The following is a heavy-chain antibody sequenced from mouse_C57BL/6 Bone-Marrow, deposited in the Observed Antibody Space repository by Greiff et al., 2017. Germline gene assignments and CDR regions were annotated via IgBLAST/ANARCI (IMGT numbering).Heavy chain of an antibody. D-gene: IGHD1-1*02. Sequence: EVMLVESGGDLVKPGGSLKLSCAASGFTFSSYGMSWVRQTPDKRLEWVATISSGGSYTYYPDSVKGRFTISRANAKNTLYLQMSSLKSEDTAMYYCARHPCGNYAMDCWGQGTSVTVSS. CDR1: GFTFSSYG. CDR2: ISSGGSYT. CDR3: ARHPCGNYAMDC. V-gene: IGHV5-6*01. J-gene: IGHJ4*01.